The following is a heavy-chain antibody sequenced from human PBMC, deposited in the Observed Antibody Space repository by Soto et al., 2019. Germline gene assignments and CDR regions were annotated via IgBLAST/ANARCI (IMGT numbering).Heavy chain of an antibody. CDR1: GGSISSGLYY. V-gene: IGHV4-31*03. J-gene: IGHJ6*03. D-gene: IGHD3-3*01. CDR2: IYSRGNT. Sequence: PSETLSLTCTVSGGSISSGLYYWTWIRQHPGKGLEWIGYIYSRGNTYYTPSLKSRVDIAVDTSKNQFSLKLSSVTAADTAVYYCARRFGGDFWSGYYEDYYYYMDVWGKGTTVTVSS. CDR3: ARRFGGDFWSGYYEDYYYYMDV.